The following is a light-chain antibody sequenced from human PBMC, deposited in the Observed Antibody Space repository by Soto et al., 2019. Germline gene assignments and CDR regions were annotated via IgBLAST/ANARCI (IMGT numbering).Light chain of an antibody. CDR2: DAS. J-gene: IGKJ4*01. Sequence: EIVLTQSPAILSLSPGERATLSCRASQSVSAYLAWYQQKPGQPPRLLIYDASNRATGIPARFSGSGSGKDFTLTISSLEPEDSAVYYCQQRTIPLTFGGGTKV. CDR3: QQRTIPLT. V-gene: IGKV3-11*01. CDR1: QSVSAY.